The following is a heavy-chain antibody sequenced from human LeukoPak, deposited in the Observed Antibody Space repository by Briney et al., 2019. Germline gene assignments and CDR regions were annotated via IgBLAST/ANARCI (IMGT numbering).Heavy chain of an antibody. CDR3: ARYYYDSSGYYYFDY. D-gene: IGHD3-22*01. CDR1: GGTFSSYA. CDR2: IIPIFGTA. J-gene: IGHJ4*02. Sequence: SVKVSCKASGGTFSSYAISWVRQAPGQGLEWMGGIIPIFGTANYAQKFQGRVTITADESTSTAYMELSSLRSEDTAVYYCARYYYDSSGYYYFDYWGQGTLVTASS. V-gene: IGHV1-69*13.